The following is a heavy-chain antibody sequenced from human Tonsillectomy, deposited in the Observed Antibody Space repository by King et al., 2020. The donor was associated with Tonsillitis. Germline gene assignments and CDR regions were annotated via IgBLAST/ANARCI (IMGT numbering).Heavy chain of an antibody. CDR3: AGGSGWYEEGRYFYGMDV. Sequence: QLVQSGGGLVQPGGSLRLSCVASGFTFRDHYMDWVRQAPEKGLEWVGRTRNKANSYTTEYAASVEGRFIISRDESKNSVHLQMNSLKIEDTAVYYCAGGSGWYEEGRYFYGMDVWGQGTTVTVS. V-gene: IGHV3-72*01. D-gene: IGHD6-19*01. J-gene: IGHJ6*02. CDR1: GFTFRDHY. CDR2: TRNKANSYTT.